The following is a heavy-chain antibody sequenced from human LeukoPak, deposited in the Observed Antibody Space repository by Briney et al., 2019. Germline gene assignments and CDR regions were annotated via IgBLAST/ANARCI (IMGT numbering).Heavy chain of an antibody. CDR1: GYSISSGYY. Sequence: PSETLSLTCSVSGYSISSGYYWGWIRPPPGKGLEWIGSIYQSGSTYYNPSLKSRVTISVDTSRNQFSLKLSSVTAPDTAVYYCAKIPTYYDFWSGYPEDWGQGTLVTVSS. CDR3: AKIPTYYDFWSGYPED. J-gene: IGHJ4*02. D-gene: IGHD3-3*01. CDR2: IYQSGST. V-gene: IGHV4-38-2*02.